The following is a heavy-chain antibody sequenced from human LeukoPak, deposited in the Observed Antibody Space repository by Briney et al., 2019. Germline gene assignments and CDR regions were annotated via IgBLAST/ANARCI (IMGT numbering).Heavy chain of an antibody. V-gene: IGHV1-18*01. CDR1: GYTFTSYG. J-gene: IGHJ4*02. CDR3: ARDTYDYVWGSPPDGY. CDR2: ISAYSGNT. Sequence: ASVKVSCKASGYTFTSYGISWVRQAPGQGLEWMGWISAYSGNTNYAQKLQGRVTMTTDTSTSTAYMELRSLRSDDTAVYYCARDTYDYVWGSPPDGYWGQGTLVTVSS. D-gene: IGHD3-16*01.